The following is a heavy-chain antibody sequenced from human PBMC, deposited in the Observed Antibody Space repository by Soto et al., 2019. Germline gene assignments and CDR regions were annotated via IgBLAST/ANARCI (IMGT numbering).Heavy chain of an antibody. V-gene: IGHV3-30*01. CDR3: ARDRLRLGELSLIGYFDY. CDR1: GFXFSSFT. CDR2: ISFDSSNK. D-gene: IGHD3-16*02. Sequence: GGSLXLSCTGSGFXFSSFTMHWVRQAPGKGLEWVALISFDSSNKYYADSVKGRFSISRDNSKNTLFLQMDCLRPDDTAVYYCARDRLRLGELSLIGYFDYWGQGTLVTVSS. J-gene: IGHJ4*02.